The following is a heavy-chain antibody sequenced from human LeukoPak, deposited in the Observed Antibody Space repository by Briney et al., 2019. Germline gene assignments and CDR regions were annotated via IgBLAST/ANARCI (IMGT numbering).Heavy chain of an antibody. CDR1: GFTFSSYA. D-gene: IGHD3-22*01. CDR2: ISGSGGST. J-gene: IGHJ4*02. CDR3: AKATDYYDSSGYYHRPDY. V-gene: IGHV3-23*01. Sequence: GGSLRLSCAASGFTFSSYAMSWVRQAPGKGLEWVSAISGSGGSTYYAGSVKGRFTISRDNSKNTLYLQMNSLRAEDTAVYYCAKATDYYDSSGYYHRPDYWGQGTLVTVPS.